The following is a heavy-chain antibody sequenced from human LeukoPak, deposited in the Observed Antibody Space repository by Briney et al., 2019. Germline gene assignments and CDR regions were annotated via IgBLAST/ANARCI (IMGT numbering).Heavy chain of an antibody. Sequence: PSETLSLTCTVSGGSISSRSHYWGWIRQPPGKGLEWIGSIYYSGSTYYNPSLKSRVTISVDTSKNHFSLKLSAVTAADTAVYYCARLCEDSAFPRWVDCWGQGTLVTVSS. CDR3: ARLCEDSAFPRWVDC. CDR2: IYYSGST. D-gene: IGHD1-26*01. J-gene: IGHJ4*02. V-gene: IGHV4-39*02. CDR1: GGSISSRSHY.